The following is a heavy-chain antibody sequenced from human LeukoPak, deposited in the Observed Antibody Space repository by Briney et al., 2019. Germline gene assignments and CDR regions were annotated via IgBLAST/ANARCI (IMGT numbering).Heavy chain of an antibody. D-gene: IGHD6-19*01. CDR2: IYYSGST. V-gene: IGHV4-59*01. Sequence: SETLSLTCTVSGGSISSYYWSWIRQPPGKGLEWIGYIYYSGSTNYNPALKSRVTISVDTSKNQFSLKLSSVTAADTAVYYCARTYSSGWYGRVLGWTSDAFDIWGQGTMVTVSS. CDR3: ARTYSSGWYGRVLGWTSDAFDI. J-gene: IGHJ3*02. CDR1: GGSISSYY.